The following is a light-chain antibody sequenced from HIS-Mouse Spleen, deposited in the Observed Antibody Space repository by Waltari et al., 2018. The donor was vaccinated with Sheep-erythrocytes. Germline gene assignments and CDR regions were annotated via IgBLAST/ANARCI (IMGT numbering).Light chain of an antibody. V-gene: IGLV2-11*01. Sequence: QSALTQPRSVSGSPGQSVTISCTGTSSDVGCYNYVSWYQQHPGKAPNLMIYDVSKRPSGVPDRFSGSNSGNTATLTISGTQAMDEADYYCQAWDSSTAKGVFGGGTKLTVL. CDR2: DVS. J-gene: IGLJ2*01. CDR1: SSDVGCYNY. CDR3: QAWDSSTAKGV.